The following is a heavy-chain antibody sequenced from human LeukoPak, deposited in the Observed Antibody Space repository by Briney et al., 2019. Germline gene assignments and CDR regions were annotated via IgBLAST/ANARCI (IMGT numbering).Heavy chain of an antibody. CDR1: GGSFSGYY. CDR2: INHSGST. D-gene: IGHD3-3*01. Sequence: SSETLSLTCAVYGGSFSGYYWSWIRQPPGKGLEWIGEINHSGSTNYNPSLKSRVTISVDTSKNQFSLKLSSVTAADTAVYYCARVFGVPSSAWYFDYWGQGTLVTVSS. CDR3: ARVFGVPSSAWYFDY. J-gene: IGHJ4*02. V-gene: IGHV4-34*01.